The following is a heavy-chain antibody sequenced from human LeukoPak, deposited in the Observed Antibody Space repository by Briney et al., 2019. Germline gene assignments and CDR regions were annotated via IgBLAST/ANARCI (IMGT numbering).Heavy chain of an antibody. J-gene: IGHJ5*02. D-gene: IGHD5-12*01. V-gene: IGHV3-7*01. CDR1: GFIFSNYW. CDR2: IRQDGSEC. Sequence: GGSLRLSCAASGFIFSNYWMTWVRQAPGKGLEGVAHIRQDGSECHYVDSVKDRFTIARDNAKNSLDLQMDSLRAEDTAVYYWARDWGSTGYDLYDPWGQGTLVTVSS. CDR3: ARDWGSTGYDLYDP.